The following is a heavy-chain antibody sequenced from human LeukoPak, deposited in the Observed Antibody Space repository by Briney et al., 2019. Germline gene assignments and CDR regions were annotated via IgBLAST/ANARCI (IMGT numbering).Heavy chain of an antibody. CDR1: GYTFTSYY. Sequence: ASVKVSCKASGYTFTSYYMHWVRQAPGQGLEWMGWMNPNSGNTGYAQKFQGRVTITRNTSISTAYMELSSLRSEDTAVYYCARDRAYGALDYWGQGTLVTVSS. CDR3: ARDRAYGALDY. V-gene: IGHV1-8*03. D-gene: IGHD4/OR15-4a*01. CDR2: MNPNSGNT. J-gene: IGHJ4*02.